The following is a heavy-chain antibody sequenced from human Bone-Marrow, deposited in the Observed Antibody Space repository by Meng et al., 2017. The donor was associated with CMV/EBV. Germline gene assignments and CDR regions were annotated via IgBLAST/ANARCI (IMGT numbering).Heavy chain of an antibody. CDR2: ISAYNGNT. Sequence: CKASGYAFTSYGISWVRQAPGQGLEWMGWISAYNGNTNYAQKLQGRITMTTDTSTSTAYMELRSLRSDDTAVYYCARGRTFPNYYFDYWGQGTLVTVSS. J-gene: IGHJ4*02. CDR3: ARGRTFPNYYFDY. CDR1: GYAFTSYG. D-gene: IGHD2-2*01. V-gene: IGHV1-18*01.